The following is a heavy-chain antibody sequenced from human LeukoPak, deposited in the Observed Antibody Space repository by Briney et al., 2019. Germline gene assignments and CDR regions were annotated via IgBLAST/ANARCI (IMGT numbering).Heavy chain of an antibody. CDR3: AGSYYYDSSGYPQVIDY. Sequence: PSETLSLTCAVSGYSTSSGYYWGWIRQPPGKGLEWIGSIYHSGSTYYNPSLKSRVTISVDTSKNQFSLKLSSVTAADTAVYYCAGSYYYDSSGYPQVIDYWGQGTLVTVSS. V-gene: IGHV4-38-2*01. CDR2: IYHSGST. D-gene: IGHD3-22*01. J-gene: IGHJ4*02. CDR1: GYSTSSGYY.